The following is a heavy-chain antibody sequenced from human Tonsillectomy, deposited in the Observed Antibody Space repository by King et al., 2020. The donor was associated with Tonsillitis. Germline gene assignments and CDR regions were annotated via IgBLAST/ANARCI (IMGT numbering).Heavy chain of an antibody. V-gene: IGHV1-69*09. Sequence: QLVQSGAEVKKPGSSVKVSCKASGGTFSSYAISWVRQAPGQGLEWMGRIIPILGIADYAQNFQGRVTITADISTTTAYMELLSLRSDDTAVYYCARVASRDPAFDYWGQGTLVTVSS. CDR3: ARVASRDPAFDY. J-gene: IGHJ4*02. CDR2: IIPILGIA. D-gene: IGHD5-24*01. CDR1: GGTFSSYA.